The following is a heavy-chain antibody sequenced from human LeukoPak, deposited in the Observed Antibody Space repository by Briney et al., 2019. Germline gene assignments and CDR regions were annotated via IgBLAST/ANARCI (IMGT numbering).Heavy chain of an antibody. Sequence: GGSLRLSCAASGFTFSSYGMHWVRQAPGMGLEWVAVISYDGSNKYYADSVKGRFTISRDNSKNTLYLQMNSLRAEDTAVYYCAHLPYFYYYMDVWGKGTTVTVSS. V-gene: IGHV3-30*03. J-gene: IGHJ6*03. CDR2: ISYDGSNK. CDR1: GFTFSSYG. CDR3: AHLPYFYYYMDV.